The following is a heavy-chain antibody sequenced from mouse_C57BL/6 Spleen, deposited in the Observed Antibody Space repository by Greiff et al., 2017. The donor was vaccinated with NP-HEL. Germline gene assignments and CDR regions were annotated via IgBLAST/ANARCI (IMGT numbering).Heavy chain of an antibody. D-gene: IGHD1-1*01. V-gene: IGHV2-2*01. CDR2: IWSGGST. Sequence: VMLVESGPGLVQPSQSLSITCTVSGFSLTSYGVHWVRQSPGKGLEWLGVIWSGGSTDYNAAFISRLSISKENSKSQVFFKMNSLQADDTAIYYCARTYGSSYWYFDVWGTGTTVTVSS. J-gene: IGHJ1*03. CDR1: GFSLTSYG. CDR3: ARTYGSSYWYFDV.